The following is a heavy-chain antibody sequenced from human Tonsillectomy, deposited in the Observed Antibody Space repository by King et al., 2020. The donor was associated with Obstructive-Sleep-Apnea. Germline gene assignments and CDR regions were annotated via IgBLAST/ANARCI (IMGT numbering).Heavy chain of an antibody. CDR2: TYYRSKWYN. D-gene: IGHD5-24*01. J-gene: IGHJ4*02. V-gene: IGHV6-1*01. CDR3: ARIYRDGYNSFDY. Sequence: VQLQQSGPGLVKPSQTLSLTCAISGDSASSNSATWTWIRRSPSRGLEWLGRTYYRSKWYNDYAVSVKSRITINPDTSKNQFSLQLNSVTPEDTAVYYCARIYRDGYNSFDYWGQGTLVTVSS. CDR1: GDSASSNSAT.